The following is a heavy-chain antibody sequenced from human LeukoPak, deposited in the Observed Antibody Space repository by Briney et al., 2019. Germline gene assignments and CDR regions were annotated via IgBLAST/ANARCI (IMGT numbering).Heavy chain of an antibody. J-gene: IGHJ4*02. CDR1: GFTFSSYG. Sequence: GGSLRLSCAASGFTFSSYGMHWVRQAPDKGLEWVAVIWYDGSNKHYADSVKGRFTISRDNSKNTLYLQMNSLRAEDTAVYYCAKEEEEIYYGSGSSLDYWGQGTLVTVSS. V-gene: IGHV3-33*06. CDR3: AKEEEEIYYGSGSSLDY. D-gene: IGHD3-10*01. CDR2: IWYDGSNK.